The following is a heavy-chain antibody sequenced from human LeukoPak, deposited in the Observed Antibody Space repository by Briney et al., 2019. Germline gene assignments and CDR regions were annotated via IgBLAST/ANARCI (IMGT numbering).Heavy chain of an antibody. CDR3: ARELPDTAIPDY. D-gene: IGHD5-18*01. CDR2: IIPIFGTA. Sequence: GASVKVSCKASGGTFSSYAISWVRQAPGQGLEWMGGIIPIFGTANYAQKFQSRVTITADESTSTAYMELSSLRSEDTAVYYCARELPDTAIPDYWGQGTLVTVSS. J-gene: IGHJ4*02. V-gene: IGHV1-69*13. CDR1: GGTFSSYA.